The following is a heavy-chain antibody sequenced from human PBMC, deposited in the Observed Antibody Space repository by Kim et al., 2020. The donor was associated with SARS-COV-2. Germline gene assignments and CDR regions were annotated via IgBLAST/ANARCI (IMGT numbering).Heavy chain of an antibody. J-gene: IGHJ3*02. Sequence: ASVKVSCKVSGYTLTELSMHWVRQAPGKGLEWMGGFDPEDGETIYAQKFQGRVTMTEDTSTDTAYMELSSLRSEDTAVYYCATDCPGGFALFCAVRGVRSAGLPLDIWGQGTMVTVSS. CDR2: FDPEDGET. V-gene: IGHV1-24*01. CDR3: ATDCPGGFALFCAVRGVRSAGLPLDI. CDR1: GYTLTELS. D-gene: IGHD3-10*01.